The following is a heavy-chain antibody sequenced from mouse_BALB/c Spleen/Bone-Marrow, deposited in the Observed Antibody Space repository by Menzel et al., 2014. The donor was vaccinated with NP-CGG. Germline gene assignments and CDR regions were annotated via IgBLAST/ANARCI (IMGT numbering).Heavy chain of an antibody. V-gene: IGHV1-19*01. D-gene: IGHD2-3*01. J-gene: IGHJ4*01. CDR3: ARRDGNFYYAMDY. CDR2: ISPYNGGT. CDR1: DYSFTDYT. Sequence: EVQLQQSGPELVKPGASMKISCKASDYSFTDYTMNWVKQSHGKNLEWIGLISPYNGGTSYNQKFKGKATLTVDKSSSTAYMELLSLTSEDSAVYYCARRDGNFYYAMDYWGQGTSVTVSS.